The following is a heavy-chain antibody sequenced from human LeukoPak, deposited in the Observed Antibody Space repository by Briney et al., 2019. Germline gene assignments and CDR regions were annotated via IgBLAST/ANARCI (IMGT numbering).Heavy chain of an antibody. CDR1: GGSFSGYY. D-gene: IGHD3-16*01. J-gene: IGHJ5*02. CDR3: ARQAYDYVWGSYGVNWFDP. Sequence: LETLSLTCAVYGGSFSGYYWSWIRQPPGKGLEWIGEINHSGSTYYNPSLKSRVTISVDTSKNQFSLKLSSVTAADTAVYYCARQAYDYVWGSYGVNWFDPWGQGTLVTVSS. V-gene: IGHV4-34*01. CDR2: INHSGST.